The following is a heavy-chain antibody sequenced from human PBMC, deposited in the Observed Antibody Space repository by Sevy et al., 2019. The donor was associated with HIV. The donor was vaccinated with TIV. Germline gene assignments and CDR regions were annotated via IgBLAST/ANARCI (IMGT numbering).Heavy chain of an antibody. Sequence: ASVKVSCKASGYTFTGYYMHWVRRAPGQGLEWMGWINPNRGGTNYAQKFQGWVTMTRDTSISTAYMERSRLRSDDTAVYYCAGTGAAMATSDYYGMDVWGQGTTVTVSS. V-gene: IGHV1-2*04. D-gene: IGHD5-18*01. J-gene: IGHJ6*02. CDR2: INPNRGGT. CDR3: AGTGAAMATSDYYGMDV. CDR1: GYTFTGYY.